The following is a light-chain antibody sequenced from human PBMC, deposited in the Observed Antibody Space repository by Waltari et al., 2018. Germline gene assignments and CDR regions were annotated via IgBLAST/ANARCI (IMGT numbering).Light chain of an antibody. V-gene: IGLV2-18*02. CDR2: EAI. Sequence: QSALTQPPSVSGSPGQSVTISCTGTSRAVGTYNRFPWYQQPPGTAPRLLIYEAIHRPSGVPDRFSGSKSGDTASLTISELQPEDEADYYCSSYTTSGTLIFGGGTTLTVL. J-gene: IGLJ2*01. CDR1: SRAVGTYNR. CDR3: SSYTTSGTLI.